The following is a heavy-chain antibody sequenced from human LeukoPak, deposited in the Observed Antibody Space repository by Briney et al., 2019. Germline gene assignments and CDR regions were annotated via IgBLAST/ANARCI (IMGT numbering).Heavy chain of an antibody. V-gene: IGHV3-49*04. CDR2: IRNKPYGRTT. CDR3: SRRQDFRTDG. Sequence: GGSLTLSCTTSGFSFGDYAMSWVRQAPGKGLEWVGFIRNKPYGRTTAYPASVKGIFTISRDDSKSLAYLAMNSLKTEDTAVYYWSRRQDFRTDGGGQGTTVTVSS. CDR1: GFSFGDYA. J-gene: IGHJ6*02.